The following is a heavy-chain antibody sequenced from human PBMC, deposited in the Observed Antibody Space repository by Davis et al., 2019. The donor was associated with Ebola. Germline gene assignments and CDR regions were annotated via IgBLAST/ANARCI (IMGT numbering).Heavy chain of an antibody. CDR3: ARAPTWSQINYYCFDY. CDR1: GYTFTSYG. V-gene: IGHV1-46*01. CDR2: INPSGGST. Sequence: ASVKVSCKASGYTFTSYGISWVRQAPGQGLEWMGIINPSGGSTSYAQKFQGRVTMTRNTSISTAYMEVSSLRSEDTAVYYCARAPTWSQINYYCFDYWGQGTLVTVSS. D-gene: IGHD3-10*01. J-gene: IGHJ4*02.